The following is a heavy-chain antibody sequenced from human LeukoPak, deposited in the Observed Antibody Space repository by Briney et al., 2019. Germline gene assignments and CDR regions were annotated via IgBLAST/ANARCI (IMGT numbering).Heavy chain of an antibody. D-gene: IGHD2-15*01. CDR2: INTGSSYI. CDR3: AKGSSGYCSGGSCYAFDY. CDR1: GFTFSSFN. Sequence: PGGSLRLSCAASGFTFSSFNMNWVRQAPGKGLEWVSSINTGSSYIYYADSVKGRFTISRDNAKNSLYLQMNSLRAEDTAVYYCAKGSSGYCSGGSCYAFDYWGQGTLVTVSS. V-gene: IGHV3-21*04. J-gene: IGHJ4*02.